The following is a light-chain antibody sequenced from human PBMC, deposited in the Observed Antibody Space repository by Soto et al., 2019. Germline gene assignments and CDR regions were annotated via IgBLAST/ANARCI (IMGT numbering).Light chain of an antibody. CDR3: ADWDDGLFV. CDR2: SNN. CDR1: DSNIGSNT. Sequence: QSVLTQPPSASGTPGQRVTISCSGSDSNIGSNTVNWYQQLPGTAPKLLIYSNNQRPSGVPDRFSGSKSGTSASLAINGLQSEDEVNYYGADWDDGLFVFGTGTNLTAL. J-gene: IGLJ1*01. V-gene: IGLV1-44*01.